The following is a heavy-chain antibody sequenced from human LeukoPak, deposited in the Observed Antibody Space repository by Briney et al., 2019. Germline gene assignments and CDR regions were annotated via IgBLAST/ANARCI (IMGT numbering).Heavy chain of an antibody. J-gene: IGHJ4*02. CDR1: GFTFSSYS. Sequence: GGSLRLSCAASGFTFSSYSMNWVRQAPGKGLEWVSYISSSSTIYYADSVKGRFTISRDNAKNSLYLQMNSLRAEDTAVYYCARDYYDSSGYSDYWGQGTLVTVSS. D-gene: IGHD3-22*01. CDR2: ISSSSTI. V-gene: IGHV3-48*04. CDR3: ARDYYDSSGYSDY.